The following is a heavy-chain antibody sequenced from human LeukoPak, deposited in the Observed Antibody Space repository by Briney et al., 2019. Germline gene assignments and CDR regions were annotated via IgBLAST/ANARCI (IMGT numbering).Heavy chain of an antibody. CDR2: IYSDNT. Sequence: GGSLRLSCAASGFTFSSYGMHWVRQAPGKGLEWVSFIYSDNTHYSDSVQGRFTISRDNSKNTLYLQMNSLRAEDTAVYYCARRAGAYSHPYDYWGQGTLVTVSS. D-gene: IGHD4/OR15-4a*01. J-gene: IGHJ4*02. V-gene: IGHV3-NL1*01. CDR3: ARRAGAYSHPYDY. CDR1: GFTFSSYG.